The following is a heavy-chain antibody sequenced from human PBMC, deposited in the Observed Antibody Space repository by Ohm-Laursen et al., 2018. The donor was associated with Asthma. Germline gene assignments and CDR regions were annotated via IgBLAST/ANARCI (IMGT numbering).Heavy chain of an antibody. V-gene: IGHV3-48*01. J-gene: IGHJ4*02. CDR1: GFTFSTYS. CDR3: ARAQEASGLYNSYFDY. D-gene: IGHD3-3*01. CDR2: ISSKSSTI. Sequence: SLRLSCSASGFTFSTYSMHWVRQAPGKGLEWVSFISSKSSTIYSANTVKGRFTVSRDNAKNSLYLLLNRLRVEDTAVYYCARAQEASGLYNSYFDYWGQGTLVTVSS.